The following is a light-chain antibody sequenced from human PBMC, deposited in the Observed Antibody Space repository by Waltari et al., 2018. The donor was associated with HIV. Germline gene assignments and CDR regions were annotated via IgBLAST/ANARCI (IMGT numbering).Light chain of an antibody. J-gene: IGLJ3*02. CDR2: EVS. Sequence: QFALTQPASVSGSPGQSITISCSGTSSDIGYYNYVSWYQQHPVKAPKLMIYEVSNRPSGIVNRFSGSKSGNTASLTISALQAEDEADYFCSSVANSVTLSVLFGGGTKLTVL. CDR3: SSVANSVTLSVL. CDR1: SSDIGYYNY. V-gene: IGLV2-14*01.